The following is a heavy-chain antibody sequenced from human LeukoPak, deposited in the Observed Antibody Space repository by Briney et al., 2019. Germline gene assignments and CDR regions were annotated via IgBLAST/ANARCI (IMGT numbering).Heavy chain of an antibody. J-gene: IGHJ4*02. CDR1: GFTFSACW. CDR3: ARFGYVAAVDV. Sequence: GALRLSCAASGFTFSACWMTWVRQAPGTGLEWVANINPAGSETYYVDPVKGRFSISRDNAKNLVYLQMNSLRAEDTAVYHCARFGYVAAVDVWGQGTPVTVSS. CDR2: INPAGSET. V-gene: IGHV3-7*01. D-gene: IGHD2-15*01.